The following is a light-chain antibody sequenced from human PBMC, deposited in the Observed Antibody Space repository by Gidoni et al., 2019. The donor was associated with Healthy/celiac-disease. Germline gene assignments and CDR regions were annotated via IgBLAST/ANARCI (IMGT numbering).Light chain of an antibody. CDR2: AAS. Sequence: SPAASVGERVISTWRGRKRISSYLNWYQQKAGKARKLLIYAASSLQSGVPSRFSGSGSGTDFTLTISSLQPEDFATYYCQQSYSTPLTFGGGTKVEIK. CDR1: KRISSY. J-gene: IGKJ4*01. CDR3: QQSYSTPLT. V-gene: IGKV1-39*01.